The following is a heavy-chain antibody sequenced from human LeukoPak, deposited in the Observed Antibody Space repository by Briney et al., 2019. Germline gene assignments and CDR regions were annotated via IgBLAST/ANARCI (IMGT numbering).Heavy chain of an antibody. V-gene: IGHV1-8*01. J-gene: IGHJ5*02. CDR1: GYSFNIYE. Sequence: ASVKVSCKTSGYSFNIYEINWVRQATGQGLEWMGWVNPNSGDTDYAQKFQGRLTMTRNTSISTAYMELSGLRLEDTAVYYCSRGPRFHPWGQGTQVTVSS. CDR3: SRGPRFHP. CDR2: VNPNSGDT.